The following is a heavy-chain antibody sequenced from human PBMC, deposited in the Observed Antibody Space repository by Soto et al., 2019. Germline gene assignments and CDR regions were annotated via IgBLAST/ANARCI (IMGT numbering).Heavy chain of an antibody. J-gene: IGHJ6*02. D-gene: IGHD3-3*02. CDR2: FVPIFGTI. CDR3: SGFRFTQFSSISYFSYAVDV. V-gene: IGHV1-69*01. CDR1: GGTFSNSA. Sequence: QVQLVQSAAELKKPGSSVKVSCKASGGTFSNSAVSRVRQAPGQGLEWMGGFVPIFGTIKYAKRFQGRVTITADESTGTAFMELRRLRSADTAVYYCSGFRFTQFSSISYFSYAVDVWCQGTAVTVSS.